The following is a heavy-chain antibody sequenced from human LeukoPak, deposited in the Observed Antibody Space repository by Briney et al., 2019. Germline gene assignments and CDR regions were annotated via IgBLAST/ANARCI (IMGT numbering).Heavy chain of an antibody. CDR3: ARGPPNWGFDF. Sequence: GASVKVSCKASGYTFTSYDINWVRQATGQGLEWMGWMNPSSGNTGYAQKFQGRVTMTRDTSISTAYMELTSLRSEDTAIYYCARGPPNWGFDFWGQGALVTVSS. V-gene: IGHV1-8*01. CDR2: MNPSSGNT. CDR1: GYTFTSYD. J-gene: IGHJ4*02. D-gene: IGHD7-27*01.